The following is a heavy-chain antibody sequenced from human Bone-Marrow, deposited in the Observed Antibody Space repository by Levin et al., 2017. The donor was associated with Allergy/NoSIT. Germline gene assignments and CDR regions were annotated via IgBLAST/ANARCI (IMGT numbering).Heavy chain of an antibody. CDR3: AREQLGYCSGGSCYDDAFDI. V-gene: IGHV1-69*06. CDR2: IIPIFGTA. J-gene: IGHJ3*02. D-gene: IGHD2-15*01. CDR1: GGTFSSYA. Sequence: GASVKVSCKASGGTFSSYAISWVRQAPGQGLEWMGGIIPIFGTANYAQKFQGRVTITADKSTSTAYMELSSLRSEDTAVYYCAREQLGYCSGGSCYDDAFDIWGQGTMVTVSS.